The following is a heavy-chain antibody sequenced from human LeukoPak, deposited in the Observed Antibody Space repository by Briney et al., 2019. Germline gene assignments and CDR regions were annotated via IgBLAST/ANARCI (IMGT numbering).Heavy chain of an antibody. Sequence: SETLSLTCTVSGGSISSSSYYWGWIRQPPGKGLEWIGSIYYSGSTNYNPSLKSRVTISVDTSKNQFSLKLSSVTAADTAVYYCARVAFGESDYWGQGTLVTVSS. CDR2: IYYSGST. J-gene: IGHJ4*02. CDR3: ARVAFGESDY. D-gene: IGHD3-10*01. V-gene: IGHV4-39*07. CDR1: GGSISSSSYY.